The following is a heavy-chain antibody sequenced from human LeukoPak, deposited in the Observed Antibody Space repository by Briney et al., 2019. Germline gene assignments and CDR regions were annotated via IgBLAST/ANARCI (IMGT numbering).Heavy chain of an antibody. Sequence: GASVNVSCRASGYTFSNYVIAWVRQAPGQGLEWMGWISVYNGNAFYAQKLQGRVTMTTDTSTTTAYLELSSLRSDDTAIYFCARSGPEDWALDHWGRGTQVTVSP. CDR3: ARSGPEDWALDH. CDR2: ISVYNGNA. V-gene: IGHV1-18*01. D-gene: IGHD3/OR15-3a*01. J-gene: IGHJ4*02. CDR1: GYTFSNYV.